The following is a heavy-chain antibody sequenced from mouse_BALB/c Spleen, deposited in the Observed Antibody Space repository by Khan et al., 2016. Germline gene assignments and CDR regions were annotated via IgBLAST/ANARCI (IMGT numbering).Heavy chain of an antibody. Sequence: VQLQQSGAELVKPGASVKLSCTASGFNIKDTYMHWVKQRPEQGLEWIGRIDPANGNTKYDPKFQGKATITADTSSNTAYLQLSSLTSEDTAVYYCANYGSSYWYFDVWGAGTTVTVS. CDR2: IDPANGNT. CDR1: GFNIKDTY. J-gene: IGHJ1*01. D-gene: IGHD1-1*01. V-gene: IGHV14-3*02. CDR3: ANYGSSYWYFDV.